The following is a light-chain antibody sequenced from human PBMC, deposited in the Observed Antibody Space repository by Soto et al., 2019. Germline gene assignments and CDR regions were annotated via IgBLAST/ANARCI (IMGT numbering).Light chain of an antibody. CDR2: RSA. V-gene: IGKV1-39*01. Sequence: DIQMTQSPSSLSASVGDTVTITCRASQSIAMFLSWYQQKPGKAPNLLIYRSATLQNEVPSRFSGSGSGTYFTLTISSLRLEDFATYYCQQNCSPPLTFGGGTTVEIK. CDR1: QSIAMF. J-gene: IGKJ4*01. CDR3: QQNCSPPLT.